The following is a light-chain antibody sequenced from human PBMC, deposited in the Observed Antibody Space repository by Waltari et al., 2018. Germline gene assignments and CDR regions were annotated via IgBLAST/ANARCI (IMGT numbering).Light chain of an antibody. CDR3: QAWDSSTVV. Sequence: SYELTQPPSVSVSPGQTASITCSGDKLGDKFACWYQQKPGQSPVLVIYQDSKRPSGTPGRVAGSNAGNTATLTISGTQAMDEADYHCQAWDSSTVVFGGATKLTVL. J-gene: IGLJ2*01. CDR1: KLGDKF. CDR2: QDS. V-gene: IGLV3-1*01.